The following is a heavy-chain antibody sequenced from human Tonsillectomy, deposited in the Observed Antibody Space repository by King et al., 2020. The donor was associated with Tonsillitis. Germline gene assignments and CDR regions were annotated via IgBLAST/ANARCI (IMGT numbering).Heavy chain of an antibody. D-gene: IGHD2-15*01. CDR2: ISSSSSYI. Sequence: VQLVESGGGLVKPGGSLRLSCAASGFTFSSYSMNWVRQAPGKGLEWVASISSSSSYIYYADSVKGRFTISRDNAKNSLYLQMNSRRAEDTAVYYCARGPVVVVAALHYYYYYGMDVCGQGTPVTVSS. CDR3: ARGPVVVVAALHYYYYYGMDV. J-gene: IGHJ6*02. CDR1: GFTFSSYS. V-gene: IGHV3-21*01.